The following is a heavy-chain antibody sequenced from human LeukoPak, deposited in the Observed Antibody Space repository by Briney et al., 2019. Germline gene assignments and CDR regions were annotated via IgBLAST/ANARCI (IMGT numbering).Heavy chain of an antibody. V-gene: IGHV4-30-4*02. Sequence: SDTLSLTCTVSGGSISSGDYYWSWIRQPPGKGLEWIGYIYYSGTTYYNPSLKSRVTVSVDTSKNQFSLKLSSVTAADTAVYYCARRIPGVVLSTEGGYWFDPWGQGTLVTVSS. CDR1: GGSISSGDYY. D-gene: IGHD2/OR15-2a*01. J-gene: IGHJ5*02. CDR2: IYYSGTT. CDR3: ARRIPGVVLSTEGGYWFDP.